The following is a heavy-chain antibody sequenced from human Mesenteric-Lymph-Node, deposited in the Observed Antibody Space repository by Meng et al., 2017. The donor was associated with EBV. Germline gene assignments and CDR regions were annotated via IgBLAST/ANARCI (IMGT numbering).Heavy chain of an antibody. D-gene: IGHD6-19*01. J-gene: IGHJ4*02. Sequence: VRLGQSAAEVKKPGASVKVSCKAPEYTFTSYNISWLRQATGQGLEWIEWINPNSGNTGYAQKFKGRVTMTRKTSISTAYMELSSLRSEDTAVYYCARGRPVAGTRFDYWGQGTLVTVSS. CDR1: EYTFTSYN. CDR3: ARGRPVAGTRFDY. V-gene: IGHV1-8*01. CDR2: INPNSGNT.